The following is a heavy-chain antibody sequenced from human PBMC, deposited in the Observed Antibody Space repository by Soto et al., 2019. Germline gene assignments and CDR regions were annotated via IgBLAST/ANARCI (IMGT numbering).Heavy chain of an antibody. CDR2: ISTYNDNT. Sequence: QVQLVQSGAEVKKPGASVKVSCKASGYTFTSYGISWVRQAPGQGLEWMGWISTYNDNTKYAQKFRGRVTMTTDTXXTTAYMELRSLRSDDTAVYYCAREGASSSWWYFDYWGQGTLVTVSS. CDR1: GYTFTSYG. CDR3: AREGASSSWWYFDY. V-gene: IGHV1-18*01. D-gene: IGHD6-13*01. J-gene: IGHJ4*02.